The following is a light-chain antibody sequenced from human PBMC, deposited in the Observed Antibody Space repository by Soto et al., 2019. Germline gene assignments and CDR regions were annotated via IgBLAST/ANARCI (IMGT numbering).Light chain of an antibody. J-gene: IGKJ4*01. CDR2: GAS. CDR3: HQYGSLPFT. CDR1: QSVDTTY. V-gene: IGKV3-20*01. Sequence: EIVLTQSPGTLSLSPGERATLSCRASQSVDTTYLGWYQKRPGQAPRLLIYGASGRATGIPDRFSGSGSGTEFTLAISRLEPEDCAVYYCHQYGSLPFTFGGGTKVEIK.